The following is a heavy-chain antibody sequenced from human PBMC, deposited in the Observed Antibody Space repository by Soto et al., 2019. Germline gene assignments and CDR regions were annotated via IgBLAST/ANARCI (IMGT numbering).Heavy chain of an antibody. D-gene: IGHD3-10*01. J-gene: IGHJ4*02. CDR1: GLTFSSFW. V-gene: IGHV3-74*01. CDR3: AKRGVDTFGLSY. Sequence: EVQLVESGGGLVQPGVSLRLSCAVSGLTFSSFWMHWVRQAPGEGLVWVSRINTDGSSTSYADSVKGRFTISRDNAKNTLYLQMSSLRVEDMAMYYCAKRGVDTFGLSYWGQGTLVTVSS. CDR2: INTDGSST.